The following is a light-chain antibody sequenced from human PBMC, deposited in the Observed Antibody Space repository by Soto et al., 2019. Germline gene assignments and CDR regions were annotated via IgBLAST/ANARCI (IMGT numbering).Light chain of an antibody. CDR3: QQYNNWPQRT. J-gene: IGKJ1*01. Sequence: EIVMTQSPATLSVSPGERATLSCRASQSVSSNLAWYQQKPGQAPRLPIYGASTRATGIPARFSGSGSGTEFTLTISSLQSEDFAVYYCQQYNNWPQRTFGQGTKV. V-gene: IGKV3-15*01. CDR1: QSVSSN. CDR2: GAS.